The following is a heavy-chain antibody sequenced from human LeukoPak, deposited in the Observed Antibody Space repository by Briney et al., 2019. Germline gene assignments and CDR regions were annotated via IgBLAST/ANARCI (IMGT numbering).Heavy chain of an antibody. Sequence: SETLSLTCGVSGGSFSSHYWTWIRQPPGKGLEWIGEINPRGSTNYNPSLKSRVTISVDTSKNQFSLKLSSVTAADTAVYYCARGDYSSSWSPYYYYYMDAWGKGTTVTVSS. D-gene: IGHD6-13*01. J-gene: IGHJ6*03. CDR2: INPRGST. CDR1: GGSFSSHY. V-gene: IGHV4-34*01. CDR3: ARGDYSSSWSPYYYYYMDA.